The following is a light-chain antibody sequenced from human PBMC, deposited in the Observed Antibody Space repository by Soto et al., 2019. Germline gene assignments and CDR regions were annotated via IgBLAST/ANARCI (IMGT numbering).Light chain of an antibody. CDR3: QYYGSSVT. CDR2: GTS. Sequence: EIVLTQSPGTLSLSPGERATLSWMASQSISNDHLAWYQQKPGQAPRLLIYGTSNRATGGIADRFSGSGSGTDFTLTISRLEPEDFAVYYCQYYGSSVTFAGGTKVDIK. V-gene: IGKV3-20*01. J-gene: IGKJ4*01. CDR1: QSISNDH.